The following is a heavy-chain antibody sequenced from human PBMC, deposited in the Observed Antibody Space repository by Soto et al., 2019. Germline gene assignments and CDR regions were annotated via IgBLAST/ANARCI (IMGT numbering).Heavy chain of an antibody. Sequence: GESLKISCKGSGHSFTSYWIGWVRQMPGKGLEWMGIIYPGDSDTRYSPSFQGQVTISADKSISTAYLQWSSLKASDTAMYHCARARVSGYYYVRAFDIWGQGTMVTVS. D-gene: IGHD3-22*01. CDR3: ARARVSGYYYVRAFDI. V-gene: IGHV5-51*01. CDR1: GHSFTSYW. CDR2: IYPGDSDT. J-gene: IGHJ3*02.